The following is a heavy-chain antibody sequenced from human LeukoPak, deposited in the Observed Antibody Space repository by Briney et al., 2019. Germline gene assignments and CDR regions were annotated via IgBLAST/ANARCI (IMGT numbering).Heavy chain of an antibody. Sequence: PGASVKVSCKASGYTFTSYGISWVRQAPGQGLEWMGWMSDYNGNTNYAQKLQGRVTMTTDTSTSTAYMELRSLRSDNTAVYYCARHGGITRIVAGGPDAFDIWGQGTMVTVS. D-gene: IGHD3-22*01. CDR2: MSDYNGNT. J-gene: IGHJ3*02. CDR1: GYTFTSYG. CDR3: ARHGGITRIVAGGPDAFDI. V-gene: IGHV1-18*01.